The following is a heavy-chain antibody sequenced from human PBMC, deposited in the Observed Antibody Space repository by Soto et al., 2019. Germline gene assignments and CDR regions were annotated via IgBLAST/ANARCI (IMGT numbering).Heavy chain of an antibody. V-gene: IGHV4-4*02. D-gene: IGHD3-16*01. CDR2: IYHTGIA. J-gene: IGHJ6*02. Sequence: SETLSFTCTVYGDSITNNHWWSWVSHPPAKGPELIGEIYHTGIANYNPSLESRVAFSVDKSKNQFSLSLTSVTAADTAVYYCVSKLGPYYYGLDVWGQGTTVT. CDR1: GDSITNNHW. CDR3: VSKLGPYYYGLDV.